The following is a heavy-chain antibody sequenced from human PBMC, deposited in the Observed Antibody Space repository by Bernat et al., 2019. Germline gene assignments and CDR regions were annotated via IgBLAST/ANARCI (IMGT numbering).Heavy chain of an antibody. CDR3: ARDLWFGEPSRYGMDV. Sequence: QVQLVQSGAEVKKPGSSVKVSCKASGGTFSSYAISWVRQAPGQGLEWMGGIIPIFGTANYAQKFQGRVTITADKSTSTAYMELSSLRSEDTDVYYCARDLWFGEPSRYGMDVWGQGTTVTVSS. CDR2: IIPIFGTA. J-gene: IGHJ6*02. CDR1: GGTFSSYA. V-gene: IGHV1-69*06. D-gene: IGHD3-10*01.